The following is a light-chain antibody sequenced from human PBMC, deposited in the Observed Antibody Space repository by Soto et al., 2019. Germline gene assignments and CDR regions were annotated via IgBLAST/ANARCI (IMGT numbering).Light chain of an antibody. V-gene: IGKV3-15*01. CDR2: GVS. J-gene: IGKJ4*01. Sequence: EILLNQSPATLSLSPGERATLSCRASQSVSSNLAWYQQKPGQAPRLLIYGVSTRATGIPARFSGSGSGTEFTLTISSLQSEDFAVYYCQQYNNWPPATFGGGTKVDI. CDR1: QSVSSN. CDR3: QQYNNWPPAT.